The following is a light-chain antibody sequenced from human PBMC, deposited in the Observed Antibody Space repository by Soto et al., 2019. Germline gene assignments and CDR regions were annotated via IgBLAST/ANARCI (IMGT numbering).Light chain of an antibody. CDR3: AACDDSLNGWV. CDR1: SSNIGSNT. V-gene: IGLV1-44*01. Sequence: QAVVTQPPSASGTPGQRVTISCSGSSSNIGSNTVNWYQQLPGTAPKLLIYSNNQRPSGVPDRFSGSKSGTSASLAISGLQSDDEADYYCAACDDSLNGWVFGGGTKLTVL. CDR2: SNN. J-gene: IGLJ3*02.